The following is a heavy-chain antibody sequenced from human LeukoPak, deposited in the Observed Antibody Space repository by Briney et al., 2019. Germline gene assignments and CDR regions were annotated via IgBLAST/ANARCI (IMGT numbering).Heavy chain of an antibody. CDR2: IKQDGSEK. V-gene: IGHV3-7*01. CDR1: GFTFSSYW. J-gene: IGHJ4*02. CDR3: ARAREAWEPLDY. Sequence: HPGGSLRLSCAASGFTFSSYWMSWVRQAPGKGLEWVANIKQDGSEKYYVDSVKGRFTISRDNAKNTLYLQRNSLRAEDTAVYYCARAREAWEPLDYWGQGTLVTVSS. D-gene: IGHD1-26*01.